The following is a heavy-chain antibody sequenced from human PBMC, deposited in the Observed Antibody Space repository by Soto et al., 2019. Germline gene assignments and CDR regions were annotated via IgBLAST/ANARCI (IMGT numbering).Heavy chain of an antibody. D-gene: IGHD2-2*01. CDR2: IYHSGST. Sequence: SETLSLTCAVSSGSISSSNWWSWVRQPPGKGLEWIGEIYHSGSTNYNPSLKSRVTISVDKSKNQFSLKLSSVTAADTAVYYCARVSSWGYYFDYWGQGTLVTVSS. J-gene: IGHJ4*02. CDR1: SGSISSSNW. V-gene: IGHV4-4*02. CDR3: ARVSSWGYYFDY.